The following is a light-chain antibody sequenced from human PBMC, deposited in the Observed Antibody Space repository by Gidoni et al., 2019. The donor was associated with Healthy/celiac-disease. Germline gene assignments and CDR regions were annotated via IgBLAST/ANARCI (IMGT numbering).Light chain of an antibody. V-gene: IGLV2-23*01. CDR1: SSAVGSYNL. CDR3: CSYAGSSTG. J-gene: IGLJ2*01. CDR2: EGS. Sequence: QSALTQPASVSGSPGQSITISCTGTSSAVGSYNLVSCYQQHPGKAPKLMIYEGSKRPSGVSNRFSGSKSGNTASLTISGLQAEDEADYYCCSYAGSSTGFGGGTKLTVL.